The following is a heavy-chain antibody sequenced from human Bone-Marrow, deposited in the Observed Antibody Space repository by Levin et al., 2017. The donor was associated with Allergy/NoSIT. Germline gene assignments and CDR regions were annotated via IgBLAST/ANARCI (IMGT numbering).Heavy chain of an antibody. CDR2: MNSNSGNT. V-gene: IGHV1-8*01. CDR1: GYTFTSYD. D-gene: IGHD1-7*01. CDR3: ARESITGTTIDY. J-gene: IGHJ4*02. Sequence: GESLKISCKASGYTFTSYDINWVRQATGQGLEWMGWMNSNSGNTGYAQKFQGRVTMTRNTSISTAYMELSSLRSEDTAVYYCARESITGTTIDYWGQGTLVTVSS.